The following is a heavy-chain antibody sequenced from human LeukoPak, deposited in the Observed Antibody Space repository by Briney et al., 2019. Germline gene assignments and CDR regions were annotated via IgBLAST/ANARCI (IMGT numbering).Heavy chain of an antibody. Sequence: PGGSLRLSCAASGFTFSSYAMSWVRQAPGKGLEWVSAISGSGGSTYYADSVRGRFTISRDNSKNSLSLQLSGLRADDTAVYFCAKLLTSGYYSTLYYYGLDVWGPGTTVTVSS. J-gene: IGHJ6*02. CDR3: AKLLTSGYYSTLYYYGLDV. CDR2: ISGSGGST. V-gene: IGHV3-23*01. D-gene: IGHD3-3*01. CDR1: GFTFSSYA.